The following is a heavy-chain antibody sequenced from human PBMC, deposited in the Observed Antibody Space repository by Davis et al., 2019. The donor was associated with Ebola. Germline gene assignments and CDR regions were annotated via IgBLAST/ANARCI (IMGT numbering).Heavy chain of an antibody. CDR1: GGSFSGLY. CDR3: ARLYYYDSSGYQNWFDP. J-gene: IGHJ5*02. CDR2: IYYSGST. D-gene: IGHD3-22*01. Sequence: SETLSLTCAVYGGSFSGLYWSWIRQPPGKGLEWIGYIYYSGSTNYNPSLKSRVTISVDTSKNQFSLKLSSVTAADTAVYYCARLYYYDSSGYQNWFDPWGQGTLVTVSS. V-gene: IGHV4-59*11.